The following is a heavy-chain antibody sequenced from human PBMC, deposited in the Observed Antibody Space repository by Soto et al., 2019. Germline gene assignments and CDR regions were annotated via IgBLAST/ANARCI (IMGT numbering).Heavy chain of an antibody. CDR1: GFTFSSYS. J-gene: IGHJ4*02. CDR3: ARDPGVLIRGYYFDY. D-gene: IGHD3-10*01. V-gene: IGHV3-21*01. CDR2: ISSSSSYI. Sequence: EVQLVESGGGLVKPGGSLRLSCAASGFTFSSYSMNWVRQAPGKGLEWVSSISSSSSYIYYADSVKGRFTISRDNAKNSLYLQMNSLRAEDTAVYYCARDPGVLIRGYYFDYWGQGTLVTVSS.